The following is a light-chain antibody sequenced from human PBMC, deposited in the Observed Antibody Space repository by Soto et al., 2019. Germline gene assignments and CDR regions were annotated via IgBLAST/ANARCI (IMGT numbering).Light chain of an antibody. Sequence: IVMMQSPATLSVSPGESVTLSCRASQLFSSNLAWYQHKPGQAPRLLIYGVSTRDTGVPDRFSGSASGTEFTPTISSLQSEDFALYYCQQYNNWPRPFGQGTRLEV. CDR3: QQYNNWPRP. V-gene: IGKV3-15*01. CDR2: GVS. CDR1: QLFSSN. J-gene: IGKJ5*01.